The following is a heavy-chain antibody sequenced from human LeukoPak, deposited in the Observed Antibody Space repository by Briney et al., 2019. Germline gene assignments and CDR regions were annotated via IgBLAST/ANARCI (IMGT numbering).Heavy chain of an antibody. Sequence: SQTLSLTCTVSGGSISSGSYYWNWIRQPAGKGLEWIGRIYTSGSTKYNPSLRSRVTISVDTSKSQFSLKLSSVTAADSAVYYCARANYYGSRSLDYWGQGTLVTVSS. CDR1: GGSISSGSYY. CDR2: IYTSGST. D-gene: IGHD3-10*01. CDR3: ARANYYGSRSLDY. J-gene: IGHJ4*02. V-gene: IGHV4-61*02.